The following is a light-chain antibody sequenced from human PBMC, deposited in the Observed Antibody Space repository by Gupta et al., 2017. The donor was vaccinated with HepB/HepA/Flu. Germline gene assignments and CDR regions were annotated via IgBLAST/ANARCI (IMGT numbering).Light chain of an antibody. CDR3: LAWDNNTAF. CDR2: EDT. CDR1: KFGTKY. Sequence: SYELTQPPSVSVSPGQRDTITCSGAKFGTKYASWYQQKAGQSPVMVIYEDTQPPSGIPERFSGSNSGHTATLTISGTQALDEADYYCLAWDNNTAFFGGGTTLTVL. V-gene: IGLV3-1*01. J-gene: IGLJ2*01.